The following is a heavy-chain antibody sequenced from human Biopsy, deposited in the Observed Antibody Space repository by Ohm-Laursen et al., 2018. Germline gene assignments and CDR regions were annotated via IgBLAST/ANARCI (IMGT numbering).Heavy chain of an antibody. Sequence: TQTLTLTCSFLGFSLSARGMCVSWIRQAPGKALEWLARVGWDDYKDYSASLQTKLSISKDTSNDQMVLTVNNVDPADTATYYCARTPILIVSAGLVYRHRRHLQGMDVWGQGIAVTVS. CDR3: ARTPILIVSAGLVYRHRRHLQGMDV. CDR1: GFSLSARGMC. CDR2: VGWDDYK. J-gene: IGHJ6*02. V-gene: IGHV2-70*11. D-gene: IGHD6-13*01.